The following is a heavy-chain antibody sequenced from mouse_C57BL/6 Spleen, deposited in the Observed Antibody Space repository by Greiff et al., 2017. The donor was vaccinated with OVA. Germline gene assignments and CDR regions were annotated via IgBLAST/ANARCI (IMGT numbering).Heavy chain of an antibody. J-gene: IGHJ1*03. CDR3: ARSIYDGYYGWYFDV. Sequence: EVHLVESGPGLAKPSQTLSLTCSVTGYSITSDYWNWIRKFPGNKLEYMGYISYSGSTYYNPSLKSRISITRDTSKNQYYLQLNSVTTEDTATYYCARSIYDGYYGWYFDVWGTGTTVTVSS. CDR1: GYSITSDY. D-gene: IGHD2-3*01. V-gene: IGHV3-8*01. CDR2: ISYSGST.